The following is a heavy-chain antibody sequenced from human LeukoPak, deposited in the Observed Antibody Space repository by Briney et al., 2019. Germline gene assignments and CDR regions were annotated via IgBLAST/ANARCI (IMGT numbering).Heavy chain of an antibody. J-gene: IGHJ4*02. V-gene: IGHV4-61*08. Sequence: SETLSLTCTVSGGSISSGGYYWSWIRQPPGKGLEWIGYIYTSGSTNYNPSLKSRVTMSLDTSENQFSLKLSSVTAADTAVYYCARGDFYRYYFDYWGQGTLVTVSS. CDR3: ARGDFYRYYFDY. CDR2: IYTSGST. CDR1: GGSISSGGYY. D-gene: IGHD2/OR15-2a*01.